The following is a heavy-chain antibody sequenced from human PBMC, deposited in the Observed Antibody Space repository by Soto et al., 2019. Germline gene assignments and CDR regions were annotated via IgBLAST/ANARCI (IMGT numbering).Heavy chain of an antibody. Sequence: PGGSLRLSYEASGFTFSDSAMSWVRQAPGKGLEWVSGISGSGGRTDYADSVKGRFIISRDNSKNTLYLQMNSLRAEDTAVYYCAKYASSSWSLFDYWGQGTLVTVSS. CDR2: ISGSGGRT. V-gene: IGHV3-23*01. CDR1: GFTFSDSA. CDR3: AKYASSSWSLFDY. D-gene: IGHD6-13*01. J-gene: IGHJ4*02.